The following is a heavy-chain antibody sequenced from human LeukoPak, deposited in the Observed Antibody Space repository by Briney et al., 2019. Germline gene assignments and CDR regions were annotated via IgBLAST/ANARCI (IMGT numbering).Heavy chain of an antibody. Sequence: ASVKVSCKASGYTFTSNYIHWVRQAPGQGLEWMGMIYPRDGSTSYAQKFQGRVTVTRDTSTSTVHMELSGLRSEGTAVYYCARDQEGFDYWGQGTLVTVSS. CDR3: ARDQEGFDY. V-gene: IGHV1-46*01. J-gene: IGHJ4*02. CDR2: IYPRDGST. CDR1: GYTFTSNY.